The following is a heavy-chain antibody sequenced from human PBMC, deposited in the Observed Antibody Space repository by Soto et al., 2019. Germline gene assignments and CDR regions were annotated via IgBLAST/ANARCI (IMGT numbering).Heavy chain of an antibody. CDR3: ARALPVAKGGFDP. D-gene: IGHD2-2*01. V-gene: IGHV3-53*02. J-gene: IGHJ5*02. CDR2: IYTAGGT. CDR1: GFTVSNTY. Sequence: EVQLVETGGGLIQPGGSLRLSCAASGFTVSNTYMTWVRQPPGKGLECVSVIYTAGGTNYADSVKGRFIISRDNSKNTLYLQMNSLXXXXTAVYYCARALPVAKGGFDPWGQGTLVTVSS.